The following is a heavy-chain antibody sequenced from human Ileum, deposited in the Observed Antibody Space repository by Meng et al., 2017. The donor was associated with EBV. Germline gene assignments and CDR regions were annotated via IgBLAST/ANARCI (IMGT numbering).Heavy chain of an antibody. CDR1: GGSISRSDW. J-gene: IGHJ4*02. CDR2: TSHSGST. D-gene: IGHD3-22*01. V-gene: IGHV4-4*02. CDR3: ASSDYYRSDY. Sequence: VQRQEAGPGLVKPSGTLALTCAVSGGSISRSDWWSWVRQPPGKGLEWIGETSHSGSTNYSPSLKSRVTISLDKSKNQLSLKLNSVTAADTAVYYCASSDYYRSDYWGQGTLVTVSS.